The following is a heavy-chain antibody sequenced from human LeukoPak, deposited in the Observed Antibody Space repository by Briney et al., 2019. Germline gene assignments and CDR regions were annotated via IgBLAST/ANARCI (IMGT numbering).Heavy chain of an antibody. CDR2: TRSKAHGGTT. CDR1: GFTFGDYA. V-gene: IGHV3-49*03. CDR3: TRAGRYCSGGSCYSFY. Sequence: GGSLRLSCTASGFTFGDYAMSWFRQGPGEGLGWVGFTRSKAHGGTTEYAASVKGRFTISRDDSKSIAYLQMDSLKTEDTAVYYCTRAGRYCSGGSCYSFYWGQGTLVTVSS. D-gene: IGHD2-15*01. J-gene: IGHJ4*02.